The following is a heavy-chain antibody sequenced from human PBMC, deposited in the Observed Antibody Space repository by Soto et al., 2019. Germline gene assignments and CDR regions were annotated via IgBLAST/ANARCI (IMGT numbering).Heavy chain of an antibody. CDR1: EFPFSDYY. CDR3: ARDRGGYDRLYYYHGMDV. J-gene: IGHJ6*02. CDR2: ISSSSGST. D-gene: IGHD5-12*01. Sequence: GVSLRLSYPSSEFPFSDYYMSWIRQAPGEGLEYISYISSSSGSTNYADSVKGRFTISRDNAKNSLYLQMSSLRAEDTAVYYCARDRGGYDRLYYYHGMDVWGQGNTVNGS. V-gene: IGHV3-11*06.